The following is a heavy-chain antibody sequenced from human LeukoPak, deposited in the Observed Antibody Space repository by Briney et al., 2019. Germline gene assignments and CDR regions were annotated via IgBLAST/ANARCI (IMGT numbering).Heavy chain of an antibody. Sequence: GGSLRLSCAASGFTFSSYGMSWVRQAPGKGLEWVSAISGSGGSTYYADSVKGRFTISRDNAKNSLYLQMNSLRAEDTAVYYCARVIADVWSGWDAFDIWGQGTMVTVSS. CDR3: ARVIADVWSGWDAFDI. D-gene: IGHD3-3*01. CDR2: ISGSGGST. J-gene: IGHJ3*02. CDR1: GFTFSSYG. V-gene: IGHV3-23*01.